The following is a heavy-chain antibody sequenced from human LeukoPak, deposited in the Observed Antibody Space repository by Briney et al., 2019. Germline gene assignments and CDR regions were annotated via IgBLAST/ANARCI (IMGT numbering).Heavy chain of an antibody. D-gene: IGHD2/OR15-2a*01. V-gene: IGHV1-18*01. Sequence: ASVKVSCKTSGYNFASYGINWVRQAPGQGLEWMGWISGYNGNTDYAQNFQGRVTMTRDTSTSTVYTELRSLRSDDTAVYYCARDRLTSSSFRYYYTTAGYQSDAFDVWGQGTMVTVSS. CDR2: ISGYNGNT. J-gene: IGHJ3*01. CDR3: ARDRLTSSSFRYYYTTAGYQSDAFDV. CDR1: GYNFASYG.